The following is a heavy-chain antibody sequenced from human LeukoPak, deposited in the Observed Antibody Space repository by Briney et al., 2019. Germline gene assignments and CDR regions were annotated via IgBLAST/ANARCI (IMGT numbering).Heavy chain of an antibody. CDR1: GFTFSSYA. CDR2: ISRSGGST. D-gene: IGHD4-23*01. CDR3: AKALPSSGGGQVYYYFDY. J-gene: IGHJ4*02. Sequence: PGGSLRLSCAASGFTFSSYAMRWVRQAPGRGLEWVSAISRSGGSTYYADSVKGRFTISRDNSKNTLYLQINSLRAEDTGVYYCAKALPSSGGGQVYYYFDYWGQRTLVTVSS. V-gene: IGHV3-23*01.